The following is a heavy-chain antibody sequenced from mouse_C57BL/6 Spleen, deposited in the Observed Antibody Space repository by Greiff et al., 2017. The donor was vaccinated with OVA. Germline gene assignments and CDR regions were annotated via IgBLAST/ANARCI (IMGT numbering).Heavy chain of an antibody. Sequence: QVQLQQPGAELVKPGASVKLSCKASGYTFTSYWMQWVKQRPGQGLEWIGEIDPSDSYTNYNQKFKGKATLTVDTSSSTAYMQLSSLTSEDSAVYYCAREGLGPFDYWGQGTTLTVSS. CDR3: AREGLGPFDY. CDR2: IDPSDSYT. CDR1: GYTFTSYW. D-gene: IGHD4-1*01. J-gene: IGHJ2*01. V-gene: IGHV1-50*01.